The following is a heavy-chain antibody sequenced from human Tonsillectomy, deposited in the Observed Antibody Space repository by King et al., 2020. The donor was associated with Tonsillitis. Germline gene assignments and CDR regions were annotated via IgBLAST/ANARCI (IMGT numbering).Heavy chain of an antibody. CDR1: GFDVSSNY. V-gene: IGHV3-66*01. J-gene: IGHJ4*02. CDR2: SYSVGST. CDR3: ARKFRTADPFHY. Sequence: VQLVESGGGLVQPGGSLRLSCAASGFDVSSNYMSWVRPAPGRGLEWVSVSYSVGSTYYADSVKGRFTISRDNSKNTLYLQMSGLRAEDTAVYHCARKFRTADPFHYWGQGTLVTVSS. D-gene: IGHD1-14*01.